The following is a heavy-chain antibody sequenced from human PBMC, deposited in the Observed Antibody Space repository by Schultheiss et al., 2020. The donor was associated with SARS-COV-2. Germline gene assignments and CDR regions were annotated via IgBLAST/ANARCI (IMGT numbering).Heavy chain of an antibody. CDR3: VHRSGYSYGTHFDY. J-gene: IGHJ4*02. V-gene: IGHV2-70*12. Sequence: SGPTLVKPTQTLTLTCTLSGFSLSTSGMCVSWIRQPPGKALEWLALIDWEDTKYYSTSLKSRLTISKDTSKSQVVLTMTNMDPVDTATYYCVHRSGYSYGTHFDYWGQGTLVTVSS. CDR2: IDWEDTK. D-gene: IGHD5-18*01. CDR1: GFSLSTSGMC.